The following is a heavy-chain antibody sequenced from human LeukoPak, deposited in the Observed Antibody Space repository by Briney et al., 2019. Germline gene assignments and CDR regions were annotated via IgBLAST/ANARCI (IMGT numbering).Heavy chain of an antibody. CDR1: GFTFSSYS. J-gene: IGHJ4*02. Sequence: GGSLRLSCAASGFTFSSYSMNWVRQVQGKGLEWVSSTRSSSYIYYADSVKGRFTISRDNAKNSLYLQMNSLRAEDTAVYYCARVTEAPYYFDYWGQGTLVTVSS. V-gene: IGHV3-21*01. CDR3: ARVTEAPYYFDY. CDR2: TRSSSYI.